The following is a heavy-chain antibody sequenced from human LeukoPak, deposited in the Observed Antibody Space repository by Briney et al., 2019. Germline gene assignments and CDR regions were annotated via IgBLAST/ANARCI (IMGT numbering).Heavy chain of an antibody. Sequence: SETLSLTCAVYGGSFSGYYWRWIRQPPGKGLEWIGEINHSGSTNSNPSLKSRVTISVDTSKNQFSLSLNSVTAADTATYYCARDLARGESGTWFEAFDIWGQGTVVTVSS. CDR3: ARDLARGESGTWFEAFDI. J-gene: IGHJ3*02. D-gene: IGHD3-10*01. V-gene: IGHV4-34*01. CDR1: GGSFSGYY. CDR2: INHSGST.